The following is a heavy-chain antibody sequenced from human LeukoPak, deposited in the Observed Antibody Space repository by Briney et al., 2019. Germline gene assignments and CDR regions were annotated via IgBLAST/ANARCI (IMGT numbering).Heavy chain of an antibody. J-gene: IGHJ3*02. CDR2: IIPIFGTA. Sequence: AIXXVRQAPGQGLEWMGGIIPIFGTANYAQKFQGRVTITADESTSTAYMELSSLRSEDTAVYYCARDQVDIVVVPAAIVNAFDIWGQGTMVTVSS. D-gene: IGHD2-2*03. CDR3: ARDQVDIVVVPAAIVNAFDI. CDR1: A. V-gene: IGHV1-69*01.